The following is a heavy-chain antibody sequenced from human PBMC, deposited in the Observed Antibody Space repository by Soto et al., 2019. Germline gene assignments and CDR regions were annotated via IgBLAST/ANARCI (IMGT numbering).Heavy chain of an antibody. CDR1: GGSLSSGDYY. V-gene: IGHV4-31*03. J-gene: IGHJ5*02. D-gene: IGHD1-26*01. Sequence: QVQLQESGPGLVKPSQTLSLTCTVSGGSLSSGDYYWSWIRQHPGKGLEWIGYIYYSGSTYYNPSRKSRVTITVDTSKNQFSLKLSSVTAADTAVYYCARWWSGSRQGFDPWGQGTLVTVSS. CDR3: ARWWSGSRQGFDP. CDR2: IYYSGST.